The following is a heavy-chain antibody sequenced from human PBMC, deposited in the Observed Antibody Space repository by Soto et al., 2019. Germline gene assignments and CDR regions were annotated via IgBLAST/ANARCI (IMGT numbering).Heavy chain of an antibody. CDR3: ARLRYFDWSYSYVDY. CDR2: IYYDGNT. D-gene: IGHD3-9*01. J-gene: IGHJ4*02. Sequence: PSETLSLTCTVSGGSITSSSHYWGWIRQPPGKGLECIGNIYYDGNTYYNPSLKSRVTISLDTSKNQFSLELNSVTAADTAVYYSARLRYFDWSYSYVDYWGQGTLVTVSS. CDR1: GGSITSSSHY. V-gene: IGHV4-39*01.